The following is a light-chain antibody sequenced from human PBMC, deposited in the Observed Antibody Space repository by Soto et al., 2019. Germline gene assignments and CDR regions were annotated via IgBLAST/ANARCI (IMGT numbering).Light chain of an antibody. CDR2: EVS. J-gene: IGLJ1*01. CDR3: TSYAGTYSFFYV. Sequence: SAATPPPSASGSPGQSVTISWTGTNRDVGAYNYVSWYQQLPGKAPKLIIYEVSKRPSGVPDRFSGSKSGNTASLTVSGLQAEDEADYYCTSYAGTYSFFYVFGTGTKVTVL. V-gene: IGLV2-8*01. CDR1: NRDVGAYNY.